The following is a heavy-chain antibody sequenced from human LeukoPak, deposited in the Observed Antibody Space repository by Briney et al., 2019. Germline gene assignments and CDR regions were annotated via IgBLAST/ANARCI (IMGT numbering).Heavy chain of an antibody. V-gene: IGHV1-2*02. D-gene: IGHD5-18*01. Sequence: ASVKVSCKASGYTFTGYYMHWVRQAPGQGLEWMGWINPNSGDTKIAQKFQGRVTMTRDTSISTAYMELSSLISDDTAVYYCASTAQGKPLWGQGTLVTVSS. CDR2: INPNSGDT. CDR3: ASTAQGKPL. J-gene: IGHJ4*02. CDR1: GYTFTGYY.